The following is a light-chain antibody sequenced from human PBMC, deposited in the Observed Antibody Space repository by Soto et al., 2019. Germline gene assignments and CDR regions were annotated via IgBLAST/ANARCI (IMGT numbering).Light chain of an antibody. CDR2: GAS. Sequence: EIVLTQSPGTLSLSPGERAALSSRASQSVSSSYLAWYQQKPGQAPRLLIYGASTRATGIPARFSGSGSGTEFTLTISSLQSEDFAVYYCQQYNNWPLTFGGGTKVDI. J-gene: IGKJ4*01. CDR1: QSVSSSY. V-gene: IGKV3-15*01. CDR3: QQYNNWPLT.